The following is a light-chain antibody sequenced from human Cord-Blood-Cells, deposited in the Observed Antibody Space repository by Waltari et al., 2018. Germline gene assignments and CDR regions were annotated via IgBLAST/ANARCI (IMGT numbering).Light chain of an antibody. V-gene: IGLV2-14*03. CDR2: DVS. CDR1: SSDVGGYNY. Sequence: QSALTQPASVSGSPGQSITISCTGTSSDVGGYNYVSWYQQHPGKAPKLMIYDVSNRPAGVSIRFSGSKSGNTASLTISGLQAEDEADYYCSSYTSSSTWVFGGGNKLTVL. J-gene: IGLJ3*02. CDR3: SSYTSSSTWV.